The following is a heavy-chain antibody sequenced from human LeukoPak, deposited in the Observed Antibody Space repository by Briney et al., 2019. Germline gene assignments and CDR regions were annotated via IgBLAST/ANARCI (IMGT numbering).Heavy chain of an antibody. D-gene: IGHD3-10*01. CDR3: ARGVFGSLRPLTKMNWFDP. V-gene: IGHV1-8*02. CDR2: MNPNSGNT. Sequence: ASVKVSCKASGYTFTGYYMHWVRQAPGQGLEWMGWMNPNSGNTGYAQKFQGRVTMTRNTSISTAYMELSSLRSEDTAVYYCARGVFGSLRPLTKMNWFDPWGQGTLVTVSS. J-gene: IGHJ5*02. CDR1: GYTFTGYY.